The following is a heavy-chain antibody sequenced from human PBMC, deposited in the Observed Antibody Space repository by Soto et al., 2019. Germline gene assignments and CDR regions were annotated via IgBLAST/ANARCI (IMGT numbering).Heavy chain of an antibody. CDR1: GYTFTSYY. V-gene: IGHV1-46*01. CDR2: INPSGGST. D-gene: IGHD2-2*01. Sequence: ASVKVSCKASGYTFTSYYMHWVRQAPGQGLEWMGIINPSGGSTSYAQKFQGRVTMTRDTSTSTVYMELSSLRSEDTAVYYCAYNKRSFYCSSTSCDYLGQRYYGMDVWGQRTTVTVSS. CDR3: AYNKRSFYCSSTSCDYLGQRYYGMDV. J-gene: IGHJ6*02.